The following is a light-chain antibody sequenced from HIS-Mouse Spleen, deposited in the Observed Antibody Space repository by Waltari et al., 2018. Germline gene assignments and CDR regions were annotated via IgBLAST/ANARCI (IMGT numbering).Light chain of an antibody. V-gene: IGKV2-28*01. J-gene: IGKJ4*01. CDR2: LGS. CDR3: MQALQTRLT. Sequence: DIVMTQSPLSMPVPPGERASTSCRSSQSLLHSNGYNYLDWYLQKPGQSPQLLIYLGSNRASGVPDRFSGSGSGTDFTLKISRVEAEDVGVYYCMQALQTRLTFGGGTKVEIK. CDR1: QSLLHSNGYNY.